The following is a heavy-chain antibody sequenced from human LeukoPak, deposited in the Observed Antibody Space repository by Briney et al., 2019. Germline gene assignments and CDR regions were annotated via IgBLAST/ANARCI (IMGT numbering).Heavy chain of an antibody. V-gene: IGHV1-2*02. Sequence: ASVKVSCKASGYTFSDYFMQWVRQAPGQGLEWMGWINPSSGGTKYAQKFQGRVTMTRDTSITTVYMELSGLRSDDTALYYCARALYSNNWYGFDCWGQGSLVTVSS. CDR2: INPSSGGT. D-gene: IGHD6-13*01. CDR3: ARALYSNNWYGFDC. CDR1: GYTFSDYF. J-gene: IGHJ4*02.